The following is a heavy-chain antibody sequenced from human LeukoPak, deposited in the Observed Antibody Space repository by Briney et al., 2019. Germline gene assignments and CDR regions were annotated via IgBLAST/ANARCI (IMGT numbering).Heavy chain of an antibody. CDR3: ARDPLEWLFDY. CDR2: IWYDGSNK. CDR1: GFTFSSYG. D-gene: IGHD3-3*01. J-gene: IGHJ4*02. V-gene: IGHV3-33*08. Sequence: PGGSLRLSCAASGFTFSSYGMHWVRQAPGKGLEWVAVIWYDGSNKYYADSVKGRFTISRDNSKNTLYLQMNSLRAEDTAVYYCARDPLEWLFDYWGQGTLVTVSS.